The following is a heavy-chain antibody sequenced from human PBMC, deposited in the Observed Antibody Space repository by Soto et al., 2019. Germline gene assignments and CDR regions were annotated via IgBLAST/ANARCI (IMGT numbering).Heavy chain of an antibody. CDR2: ISYDGSNK. D-gene: IGHD2-8*01. Sequence: GESLKISCAASGFTFSIYGMHWVRQAPGKGLEWVAVISYDGSNKYYADSVKGRFTISRDNSKNTLYLQMNSLRAEDTAVYYCAKGLVXTNGAPLMDRYNYGMDVWGQGTTVTVSS. J-gene: IGHJ6*02. V-gene: IGHV3-30*18. CDR3: AKGLVXTNGAPLMDRYNYGMDV. CDR1: GFTFSIYG.